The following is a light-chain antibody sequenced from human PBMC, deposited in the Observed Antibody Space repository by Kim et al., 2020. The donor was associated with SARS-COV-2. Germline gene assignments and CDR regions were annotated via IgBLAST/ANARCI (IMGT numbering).Light chain of an antibody. J-gene: IGLJ2*01. CDR3: QSYDSSLSVVV. CDR2: ANN. CDR1: SSNSGAGYD. V-gene: IGLV1-40*01. Sequence: QKVTIACTGSSSNSGAGYDVHWYQQLPGTAPNLLISANNNRPSGVPDRFSGSRSVTSASLAITGLQAEDEADYYCQSYDSSLSVVVFGGGTQLTVL.